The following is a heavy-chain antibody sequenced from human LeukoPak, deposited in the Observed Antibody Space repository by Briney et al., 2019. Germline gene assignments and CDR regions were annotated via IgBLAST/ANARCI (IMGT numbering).Heavy chain of an antibody. D-gene: IGHD3-22*01. V-gene: IGHV1-69*13. CDR1: GGTFSSHA. J-gene: IGHJ3*02. CDR2: IIPIFGTA. CDR3: ARFPYYDSSGYYHSRAFDI. Sequence: ASVKVSCKASGGTFSSHAISWVRQAPGQGLEWMGGIIPIFGTANYAQKFQGRVTITADESTSTAYMELSSLRSEDTAVYYCARFPYYDSSGYYHSRAFDIWGQGTMVTVSS.